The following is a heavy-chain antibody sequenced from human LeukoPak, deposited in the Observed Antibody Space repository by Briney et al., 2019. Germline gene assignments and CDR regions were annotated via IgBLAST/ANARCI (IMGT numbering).Heavy chain of an antibody. Sequence: SQTLSLTCTVSGGSISSGSYYWSWIRQPAGKGLEWIGRIYSSGDTNYNPSLKSRVTMSVDTSKNQFSLKLSSVTAADTAVYYCAREYQLLYVYYYYYMDVWGKGTTVTVSS. D-gene: IGHD2-2*02. V-gene: IGHV4-61*02. CDR1: GGSISSGSYY. CDR2: IYSSGDT. CDR3: AREYQLLYVYYYYYMDV. J-gene: IGHJ6*03.